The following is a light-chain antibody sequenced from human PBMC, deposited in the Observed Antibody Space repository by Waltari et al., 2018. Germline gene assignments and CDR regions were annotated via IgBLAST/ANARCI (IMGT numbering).Light chain of an antibody. Sequence: ENVLTQSPGTLSLSPGEGATLSCRASQSVSSSYLAWYQQKPGQAPRLLIYGASSRATRIPDRFSGSGSGTDFTLTISRLEPEDFAVYYCQQYGSSLYTFGQGTKLEI. CDR2: GAS. CDR1: QSVSSSY. J-gene: IGKJ2*01. V-gene: IGKV3-20*01. CDR3: QQYGSSLYT.